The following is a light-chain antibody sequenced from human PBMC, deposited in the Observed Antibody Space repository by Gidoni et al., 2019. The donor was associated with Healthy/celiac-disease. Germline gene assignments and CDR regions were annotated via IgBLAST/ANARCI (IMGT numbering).Light chain of an antibody. CDR1: SLSSYY. J-gene: IGLJ2*01. CDR2: GKN. Sequence: SSELTQDPAVSVALGQTVRITCQGDSLSSYYASWYQQKPGQAPVLVIYGKNNRPSGIPDRFSGSSSGNTASLTITGAPAEDEADYYCNSRDSSGNHRGVFGGGTKLTVL. CDR3: NSRDSSGNHRGV. V-gene: IGLV3-19*01.